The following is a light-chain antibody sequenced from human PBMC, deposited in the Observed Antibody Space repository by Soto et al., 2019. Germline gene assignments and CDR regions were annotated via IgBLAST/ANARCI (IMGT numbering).Light chain of an antibody. Sequence: EVVMTQSPATLSLSPGERATLSCRASQSININLAWYQQKPGQAPRLLIYGASTRATGLPARFSGSASGTEFTLSISRLQSDDSAVYYCQQYNHWPPYTFGHGTKLEIK. CDR2: GAS. CDR3: QQYNHWPPYT. CDR1: QSININ. J-gene: IGKJ2*01. V-gene: IGKV3-15*01.